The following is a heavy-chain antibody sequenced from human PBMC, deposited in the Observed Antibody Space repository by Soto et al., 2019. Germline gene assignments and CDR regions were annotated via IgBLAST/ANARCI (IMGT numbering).Heavy chain of an antibody. Sequence: EVQLVESGGGLVKPGESLRLSCAASGFTFSSYDMHWVRQAPGGGLEWVSTIRTTSFFTYYTDSVKGRFTISRDNAKNSLLLQMNSLRAEDTAVYYCARGDCSGGTCYLGYFDYWGQGTLVTVSS. V-gene: IGHV3-21*01. J-gene: IGHJ4*02. D-gene: IGHD2-15*01. CDR3: ARGDCSGGTCYLGYFDY. CDR1: GFTFSSYD. CDR2: IRTTSFFT.